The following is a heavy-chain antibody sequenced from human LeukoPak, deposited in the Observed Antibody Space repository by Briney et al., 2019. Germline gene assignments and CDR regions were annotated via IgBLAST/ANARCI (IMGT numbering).Heavy chain of an antibody. D-gene: IGHD7-27*01. J-gene: IGHJ4*02. CDR3: ARDGEGGQHLGDY. CDR2: ISGSGGST. Sequence: PGGSLRLSCAASGFTFSSYAMSWVRQAPGKGLEWVSAISGSGGSTYYADSVKGRFTISRDNSKNTLYLQMSSLGAEDTAVYYCARDGEGGQHLGDYWGQGTLVTVSS. V-gene: IGHV3-23*01. CDR1: GFTFSSYA.